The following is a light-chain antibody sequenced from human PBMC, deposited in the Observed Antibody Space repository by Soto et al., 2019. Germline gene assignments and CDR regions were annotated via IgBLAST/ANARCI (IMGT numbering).Light chain of an antibody. CDR1: RLGDKF. V-gene: IGLV3-1*01. J-gene: IGLJ2*01. CDR3: QAWDSSTAV. Sequence: SYELTQPPSVSVSPGQTASITCSGHRLGDKFACWYQQKPGQSPVLVIYQDNMRPSGIPERFSGSNSGNTATLTISGTQPMDEADYYCQAWDSSTAVFGGGTKLTVL. CDR2: QDN.